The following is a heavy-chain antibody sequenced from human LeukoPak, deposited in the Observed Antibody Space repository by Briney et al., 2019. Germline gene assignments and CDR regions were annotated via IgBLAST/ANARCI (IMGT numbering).Heavy chain of an antibody. Sequence: GGSLRLSCAASGFTVSSNYMSWVRQAPGKGLEWVSVIYSGGSTYYADSVKGRFTISRDNSKNTLYLQMNSLRAEDTAVYYCARDFGEVVPAAIGAFDIWGQGTMVTVSS. CDR1: GFTVSSNY. V-gene: IGHV3-53*01. J-gene: IGHJ3*02. CDR2: IYSGGST. D-gene: IGHD2-2*02. CDR3: ARDFGEVVPAAIGAFDI.